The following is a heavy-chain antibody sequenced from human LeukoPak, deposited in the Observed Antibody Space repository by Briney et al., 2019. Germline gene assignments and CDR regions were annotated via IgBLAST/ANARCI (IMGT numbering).Heavy chain of an antibody. CDR3: ARDRVTTVTNNCFDL. CDR2: ISSSSSYI. V-gene: IGHV3-21*01. CDR1: GFTFSSYS. J-gene: IGHJ5*02. Sequence: GGSLRLSCAASGFTFSSYSMNWVRQAPGKGVEGVSSISSSSSYIYYADSVKGGFTISRDNAKKSLYLQLNSLRAEATAVYYCARDRVTTVTNNCFDLWGQGTLVTVSS. D-gene: IGHD4-17*01.